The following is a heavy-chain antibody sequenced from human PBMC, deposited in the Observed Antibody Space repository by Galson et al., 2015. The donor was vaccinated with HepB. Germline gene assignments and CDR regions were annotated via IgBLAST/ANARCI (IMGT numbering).Heavy chain of an antibody. CDR1: GFTFSNAW. D-gene: IGHD6-19*01. J-gene: IGHJ5*02. V-gene: IGHV3-15*07. CDR3: TTGYSSGWGWFDP. CDR2: IKSKTDGGTT. Sequence: SLRLSCAAFGFTFSNAWMNWVRQAPGKGLEWVGRIKSKTDGGTTEHAAPVKGRFTISRDDSKNTLYLQMNSLKTEDTAVYYCTTGYSSGWGWFDPWGQGTLVTVSS.